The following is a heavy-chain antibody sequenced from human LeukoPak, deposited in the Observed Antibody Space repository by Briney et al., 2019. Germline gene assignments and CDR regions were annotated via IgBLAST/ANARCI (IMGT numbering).Heavy chain of an antibody. D-gene: IGHD2-2*01. CDR1: GGSISSYY. CDR2: IYYSGST. J-gene: IGHJ4*02. CDR3: ARAGWVVPAAMGY. Sequence: SETLSLTCTVSGGSISSYYWSWIRQPPGKGLEWIGYIYYSGSTNYNPSLKSRVTISVDKSKNQFSLKLSSVTAADTAVYYCARAGWVVPAAMGYWGQGTLVTVSS. V-gene: IGHV4-59*12.